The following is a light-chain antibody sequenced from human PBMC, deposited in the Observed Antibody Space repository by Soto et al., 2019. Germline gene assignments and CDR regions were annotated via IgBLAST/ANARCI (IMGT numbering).Light chain of an antibody. CDR1: QSVTTN. J-gene: IGKJ1*01. V-gene: IGKV3-15*01. Sequence: EIVMTQSPATLSMSPGERATLSCRASQSVTTNLAWYQQKPGQAPRLLIYAASTRATGIPRRFSGSGSGTEFTLAISSLESEDLAVYYCQQYKTWPLFGQGTNLEMK. CDR2: AAS. CDR3: QQYKTWPL.